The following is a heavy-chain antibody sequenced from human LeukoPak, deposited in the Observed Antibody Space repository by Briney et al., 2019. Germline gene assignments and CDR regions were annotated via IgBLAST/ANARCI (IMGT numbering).Heavy chain of an antibody. D-gene: IGHD3-9*01. Sequence: GGSLRLSCAASGFTFSSYAMSWVRQAPGKGLEWVSAISGSGGSTYYADSVKVRFTISRDSSKNTLYLQMNSLRAEDTAVYYCAKAGLRYFDWSEAIDYWGQGTLVTVSS. CDR3: AKAGLRYFDWSEAIDY. J-gene: IGHJ4*02. V-gene: IGHV3-23*01. CDR1: GFTFSSYA. CDR2: ISGSGGST.